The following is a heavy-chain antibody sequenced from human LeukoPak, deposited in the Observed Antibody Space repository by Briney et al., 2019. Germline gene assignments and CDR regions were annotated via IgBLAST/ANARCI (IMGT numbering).Heavy chain of an antibody. D-gene: IGHD5-24*01. V-gene: IGHV3-7*04. J-gene: IGHJ4*02. Sequence: GGSLRLSCVASGFPFSSYWMTWVRQAPGKGLEWVANIKQDGSKKSYVDSVKGRFTISRDNAKNSLYLQMNSLRAEDTTIYYCTRVGYIDEGIDYWGQGTLVTVSS. CDR2: IKQDGSKK. CDR3: TRVGYIDEGIDY. CDR1: GFPFSSYW.